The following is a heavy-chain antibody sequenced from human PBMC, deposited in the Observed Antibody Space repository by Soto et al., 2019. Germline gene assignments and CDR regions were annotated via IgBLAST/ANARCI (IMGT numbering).Heavy chain of an antibody. V-gene: IGHV4-59*08. J-gene: IGHJ3*02. CDR3: ARHIARYYDDFAGAFDI. Sequence: QVQLQESGPGLVKTSETLSLTCTVSGGSISSSYWSWIRQPPGKGLEWIGHIYYSGSTNYNPSLKSRVSISVDTSQNHFSLKLSTVTAADTAVYFCARHIARYYDDFAGAFDIWGQGTVVTVSS. CDR1: GGSISSSY. CDR2: IYYSGST. D-gene: IGHD3-22*01.